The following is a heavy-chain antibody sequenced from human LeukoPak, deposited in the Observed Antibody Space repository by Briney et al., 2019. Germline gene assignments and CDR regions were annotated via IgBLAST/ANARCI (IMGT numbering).Heavy chain of an antibody. CDR2: IYYSGST. J-gene: IGHJ5*02. Sequence: SETLSLTCTVSGVSISSYYWSWIRQPPGKGLEWIGYIYYSGSTNYNPSLKSRVTISVDTSKNQFSLKLSSVTAADTAVYYCARYGLYNWFDPWGQGTLATVSS. CDR1: GVSISSYY. CDR3: ARYGLYNWFDP. D-gene: IGHD4-17*01. V-gene: IGHV4-59*01.